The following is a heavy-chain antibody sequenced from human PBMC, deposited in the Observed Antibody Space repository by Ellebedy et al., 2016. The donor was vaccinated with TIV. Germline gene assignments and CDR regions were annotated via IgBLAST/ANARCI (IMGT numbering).Heavy chain of an antibody. D-gene: IGHD2-15*01. Sequence: MPSETLSLTCTVSGGSISRYYWSWIRQPPGKGLEWIGYIYYSGSTNYNPSLKSRVTISVDTSKNQFSLKLSSVTAPDTAVYYCARQGRSRFSSFDYWGQGTLVTVSS. CDR2: IYYSGST. CDR1: GGSISRYY. V-gene: IGHV4-59*08. J-gene: IGHJ4*02. CDR3: ARQGRSRFSSFDY.